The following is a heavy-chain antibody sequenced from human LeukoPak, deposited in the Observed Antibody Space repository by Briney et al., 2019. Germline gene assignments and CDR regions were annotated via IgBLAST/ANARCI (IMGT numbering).Heavy chain of an antibody. CDR1: GGSISCNSYY. D-gene: IGHD3-22*01. J-gene: IGHJ4*02. CDR2: IYYSGST. Sequence: SETLSLTCTVSGGSISCNSYYWGWIRQPPGKGLEWIGSIYYSGSTYYNPSLKSRVTISVDTSKNQFSLKLSSVTAADTAVYYCARRVYYYDSSGYYVDTQSYFDYWGQGTLVTVSS. CDR3: ARRVYYYDSSGYYVDTQSYFDY. V-gene: IGHV4-39*01.